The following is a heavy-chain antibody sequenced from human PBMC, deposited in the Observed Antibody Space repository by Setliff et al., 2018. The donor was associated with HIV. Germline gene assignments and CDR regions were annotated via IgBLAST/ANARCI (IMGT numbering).Heavy chain of an antibody. CDR2: IRSKIDSETT. CDR1: GFSFGDYA. Sequence: GGSLRLSCTASGFSFGDYAMSWVRQAPGKGLEWVGFIRSKIDSETTDYAAPVKGRFTISRDDSKNTVYLHMNSLKTEDTAVYYCIWSGSSGLYYFDHWGQGTLVTVSS. D-gene: IGHD3-22*01. V-gene: IGHV3-49*04. CDR3: IWSGSSGLYYFDH. J-gene: IGHJ4*02.